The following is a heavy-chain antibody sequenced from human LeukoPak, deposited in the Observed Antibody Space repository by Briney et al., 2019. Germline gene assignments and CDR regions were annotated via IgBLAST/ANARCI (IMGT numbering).Heavy chain of an antibody. V-gene: IGHV1-69*13. J-gene: IGHJ4*02. Sequence: SVKVSCKASGGTFSSSSISWVRQAPGQGLEWMGGIIPIFGTANYAQKFQGRVTITADESTRTAYMKLSSLRSEDTAVYYCARPPGYQLPKEMFLYYWGQGTLVTVST. CDR1: GGTFSSSS. CDR2: IIPIFGTA. CDR3: ARPPGYQLPKEMFLYY. D-gene: IGHD2-2*01.